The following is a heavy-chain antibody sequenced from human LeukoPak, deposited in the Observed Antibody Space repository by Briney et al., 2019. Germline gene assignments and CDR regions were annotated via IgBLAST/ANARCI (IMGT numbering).Heavy chain of an antibody. D-gene: IGHD4-17*01. CDR3: ARGYGDYAYFDH. V-gene: IGHV1-8*01. Sequence: ASVKVSCKASGYTFTSYDINWVRQATGQGLEWMGWMNPNSGNTGYAQKFQGRVTMTRNTSISTAYMELSSLRSEDTAVYYCARGYGDYAYFDHWGQGTLVTVSS. CDR1: GYTFTSYD. CDR2: MNPNSGNT. J-gene: IGHJ4*02.